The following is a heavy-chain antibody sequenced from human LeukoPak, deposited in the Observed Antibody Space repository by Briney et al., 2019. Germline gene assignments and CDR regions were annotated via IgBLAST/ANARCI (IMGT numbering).Heavy chain of an antibody. J-gene: IGHJ5*02. CDR1: GGPVSSTTYY. CDR2: IYYSGST. V-gene: IGHV4-39*01. D-gene: IGHD5/OR15-5a*01. CDR3: ARHLASTIFDP. Sequence: SETLSLTCTVSGGPVSSTTYYWGWIRQPPGKGLEWIGSIYYSGSTYYNPSLKSRVAISVDTSKNQFSLKLSSVTAADTAVYYCARHLASTIFDPWGQGTLVTVSS.